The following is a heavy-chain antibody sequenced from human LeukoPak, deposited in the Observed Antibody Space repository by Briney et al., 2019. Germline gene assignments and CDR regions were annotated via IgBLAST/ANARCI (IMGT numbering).Heavy chain of an antibody. V-gene: IGHV3-73*01. CDR2: IRSKANSYAT. Sequence: QAGGSLRLSCAASGFTFSRAWMSWVRQAPGKGLEWVGRIRSKANSYATAYAASVKGRFTISRDDSKNTAYLQMNSLKTEDTAVYYCTRQTSWGQGTLVTVSS. J-gene: IGHJ5*02. CDR1: GFTFSRAW. CDR3: TRQTS.